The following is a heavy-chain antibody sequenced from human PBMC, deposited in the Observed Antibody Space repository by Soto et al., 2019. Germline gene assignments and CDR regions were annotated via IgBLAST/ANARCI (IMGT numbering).Heavy chain of an antibody. CDR1: GCSVSSDY. J-gene: IGHJ6*02. Sequence: PEGCLRLSCSASGCSVSSDYMSWVRQAPGKGLEWVSLIYSGGDTYYADSVKGRFTISRDISSNTIYLHMTSLRADDTAIYYCTRAGSDPGNFYISNYYAMDVWGRGTTVTVSS. D-gene: IGHD3-10*01. CDR3: TRAGSDPGNFYISNYYAMDV. CDR2: IYSGGDT. V-gene: IGHV3-53*01.